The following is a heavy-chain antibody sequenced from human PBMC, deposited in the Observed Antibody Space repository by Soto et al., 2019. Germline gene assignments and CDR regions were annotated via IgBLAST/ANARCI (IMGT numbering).Heavy chain of an antibody. CDR2: VHYSWGS. CDR1: GGSISSYY. D-gene: IGHD3-10*01. J-gene: IGHJ6*02. CDR3: ARQGFGALHGLVDV. V-gene: IGHV4-59*08. Sequence: SETLSLTCTVSGGSISSYYWSWIRQPPGKGLEWIGYVHYSWGSNYNPSLKSRVAISLDTSKSQFSLKLTSVTATDTAVYYCARQGFGALHGLVDVCGQGTTVTVSS.